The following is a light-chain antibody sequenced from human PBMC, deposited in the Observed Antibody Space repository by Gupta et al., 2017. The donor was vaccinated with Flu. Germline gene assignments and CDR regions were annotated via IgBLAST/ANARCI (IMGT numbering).Light chain of an antibody. V-gene: IGKV3-20*01. CDR2: GAS. CDR3: QQDGSSPRT. J-gene: IGKJ1*01. Sequence: EVVSTQSTGTLFLSPGERATLSCRASQSVRSSYLAWYQQKPGQAPRLLIYGASSRATGIPDRFSGSGSGTDFTLTISRLEPEDFAVYYCQQDGSSPRTFGQGTKVEIK. CDR1: QSVRSSY.